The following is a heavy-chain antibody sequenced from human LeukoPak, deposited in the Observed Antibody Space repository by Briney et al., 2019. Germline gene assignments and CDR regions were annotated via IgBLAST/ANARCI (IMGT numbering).Heavy chain of an antibody. D-gene: IGHD6-25*01. CDR1: GGSFSGYS. CDR3: AREGGDPRWLDP. CDR2: INTSGST. V-gene: IGHV4-4*07. Sequence: SETLSLTCAVYGGSFSGYSWTWIRQSPGKGLEWIGRINTSGSTNYNPSLRSRVTMSVNTSKNQFSLNLTSVTAADTAVYSCAREGGDPRWLDPWGQGTLVTVSS. J-gene: IGHJ5*02.